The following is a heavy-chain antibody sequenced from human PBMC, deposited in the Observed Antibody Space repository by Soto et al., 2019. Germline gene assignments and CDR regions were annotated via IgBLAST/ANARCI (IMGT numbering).Heavy chain of an antibody. CDR1: GFTFSNAW. CDR3: ATVSGPSDYFDY. J-gene: IGHJ4*02. V-gene: IGHV3-15*01. D-gene: IGHD3-3*01. CDR2: IKSKSDGGTT. Sequence: EVQLVESGGGLVKPGGSLRLSCAASGFTFSNAWMGWVRQAPGKGLEWVGRIKSKSDGGTTDYAAPVKGRFTISRDDSKYTLYLQMNSLKTEDTAVYYCATVSGPSDYFDYWGQGTLVTVSS.